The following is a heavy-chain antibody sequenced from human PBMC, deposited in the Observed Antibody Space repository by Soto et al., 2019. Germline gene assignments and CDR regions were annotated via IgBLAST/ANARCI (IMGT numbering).Heavy chain of an antibody. CDR3: AKGRVRIAAAGPNYYYYGMDV. J-gene: IGHJ6*02. CDR1: GFTFSSYA. Sequence: GGSLRLSCAASGFTFSSYAMSWVRQAPGKGLEWVSAISGSGGSTYYADSVKGRFTISRDNSKNTLYLQMNSLRAEDTAVYYCAKGRVRIAAAGPNYYYYGMDVWGQGTTVT. D-gene: IGHD6-13*01. CDR2: ISGSGGST. V-gene: IGHV3-23*01.